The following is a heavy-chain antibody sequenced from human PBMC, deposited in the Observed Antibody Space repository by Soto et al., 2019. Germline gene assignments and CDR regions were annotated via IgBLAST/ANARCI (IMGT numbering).Heavy chain of an antibody. CDR3: ARERPDGARLDP. V-gene: IGHV4-30-4*01. CDR2: IYYSGST. D-gene: IGHD6-6*01. Sequence: QVQLQESGPGLVKPSQTLSLTCTVSGGSISSGDYYWSWIRQPPGKGLEWIGYIYYSGSTYYNPSLKRRVTISADTSKNQFSVKLSSVTAADTAVYYCARERPDGARLDPWGQGTLVTVSS. J-gene: IGHJ5*02. CDR1: GGSISSGDYY.